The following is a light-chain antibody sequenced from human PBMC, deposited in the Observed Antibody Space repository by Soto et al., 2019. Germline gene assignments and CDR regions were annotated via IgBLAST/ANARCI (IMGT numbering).Light chain of an antibody. Sequence: QSVLTQPASVSGSPGQSITISCTGTSSDVGGYNYVSWYQQLPGKAPKLTIFEVSNRPSGVSHRFSGSKSGDTASLTISGLQAEDEADYYCISYTTSNSFYVFGTGTKLTVL. CDR1: SSDVGGYNY. CDR3: ISYTTSNSFYV. V-gene: IGLV2-14*01. J-gene: IGLJ1*01. CDR2: EVS.